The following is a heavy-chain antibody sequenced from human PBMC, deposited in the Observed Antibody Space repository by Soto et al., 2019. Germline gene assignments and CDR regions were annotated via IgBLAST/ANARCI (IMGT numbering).Heavy chain of an antibody. V-gene: IGHV4-59*01. CDR3: ARGMAEEQIFYYFDS. CDR2: IHYSGAT. J-gene: IGHJ4*02. Sequence: SETLSLTCAVSRGSISNDYWSWIRQPPGKGPEWIAFIHYSGATNYSPSLKSRVTISVDTSKNQFSLKLSSVTAADTAVYYCARGMAEEQIFYYFDSWGQGTLVTVSS. CDR1: RGSISNDY. D-gene: IGHD3-9*01.